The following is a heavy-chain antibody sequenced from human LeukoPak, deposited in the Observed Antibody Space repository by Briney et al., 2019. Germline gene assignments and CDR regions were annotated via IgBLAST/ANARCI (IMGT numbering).Heavy chain of an antibody. J-gene: IGHJ4*02. CDR1: GFTFSSYA. CDR2: ISYDGSNK. V-gene: IGHV3-30-3*01. CDR3: ASWGFLEWLLRNDGYYFDY. D-gene: IGHD3-3*01. Sequence: GGSLRLSCAASGFTFSSYAMHWVRQAPGKGLEWVAVISYDGSNKYYADSVKGRFTISRDNSKNTLYLQMNSLRAEDTAVYYCASWGFLEWLLRNDGYYFDYWGQGTLVTVSS.